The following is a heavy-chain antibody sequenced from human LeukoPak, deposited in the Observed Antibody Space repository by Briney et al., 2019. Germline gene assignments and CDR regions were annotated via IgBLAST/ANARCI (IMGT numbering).Heavy chain of an antibody. D-gene: IGHD6-19*01. J-gene: IGHJ4*02. V-gene: IGHV3-30*04. CDR3: ARAGAVAYDY. CDR2: ISYDGSNK. Sequence: PGGSLRLSCAASGFTFSTYSMHWVRQAPGKGLEWVAAISYDGSNKRYADSVKGRFTISRDNAKNTLSLQMNSLRAEDTAVYYCARAGAVAYDYWGQGTLVTVSS. CDR1: GFTFSTYS.